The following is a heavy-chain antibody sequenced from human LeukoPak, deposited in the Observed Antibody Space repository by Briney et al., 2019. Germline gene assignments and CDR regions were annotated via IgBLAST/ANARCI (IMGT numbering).Heavy chain of an antibody. D-gene: IGHD3-22*01. J-gene: IGHJ3*02. Sequence: GGSLRLSCAASGFTFSSYGMHWVRQAPGKGLEWVAVISYDRSNKYYADSVKGRFTISRDNSKNTLYLQMNSLRAEDTAVYYCATLAPGEDSSGYYPNDAFDIWGQGTMVTVSS. CDR2: ISYDRSNK. V-gene: IGHV3-30*03. CDR3: ATLAPGEDSSGYYPNDAFDI. CDR1: GFTFSSYG.